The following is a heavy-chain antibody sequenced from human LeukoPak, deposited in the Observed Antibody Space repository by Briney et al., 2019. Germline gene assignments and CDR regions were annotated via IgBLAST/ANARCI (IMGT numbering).Heavy chain of an antibody. CDR2: ISGDGIST. J-gene: IGHJ4*02. D-gene: IGHD6-13*01. V-gene: IGHV3-74*01. CDR3: ARFSSNWHAVDY. CDR1: GFTFSSYW. Sequence: GGSLRLSCAASGFTFSSYWMHWVRQAPGEGLVWVSHISGDGISTSYADSVKGRLTISRDNAKNTLYLQMNSLGVEDTAVYFCARFSSNWHAVDYWGQGTLVTVSS.